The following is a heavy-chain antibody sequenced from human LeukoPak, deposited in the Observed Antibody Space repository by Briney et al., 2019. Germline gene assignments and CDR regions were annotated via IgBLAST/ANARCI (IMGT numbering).Heavy chain of an antibody. J-gene: IGHJ4*02. CDR3: ARHPKGYYFDY. Sequence: SETLSLTCTVSGYSISSGYYWGWIRQPPGKGLEWIGYIYYSGSTNYNPSLKSRVTISVDTSKNQFSLKLSSVTAADTAVYYCARHPKGYYFDYWGQGTLVTVSS. V-gene: IGHV4-38-2*02. CDR1: GYSISSGYY. CDR2: IYYSGST.